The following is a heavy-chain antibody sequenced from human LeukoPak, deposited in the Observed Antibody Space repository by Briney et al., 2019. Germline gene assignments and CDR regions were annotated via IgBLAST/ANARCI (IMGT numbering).Heavy chain of an antibody. Sequence: GASVKVSCKASGYTFTSYYMHWVRQAPGQGLEWMGIINPSGGSTSYAQKFQGRVTMTRDTPTSTVYMELSSLRSEDTAVYYCARDRYCSGGSCYPTRWFDPWGQGTLVTVSS. J-gene: IGHJ5*02. D-gene: IGHD2-15*01. CDR2: INPSGGST. CDR1: GYTFTSYY. CDR3: ARDRYCSGGSCYPTRWFDP. V-gene: IGHV1-46*01.